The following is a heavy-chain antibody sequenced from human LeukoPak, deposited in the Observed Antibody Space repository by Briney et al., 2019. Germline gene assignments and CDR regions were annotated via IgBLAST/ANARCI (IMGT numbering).Heavy chain of an antibody. J-gene: IGHJ4*02. D-gene: IGHD1-26*01. V-gene: IGHV1-24*01. CDR3: ATDQGRATDLEY. CDR1: GYTLTELS. Sequence: GASVKVSCKVSGYTLTELSMHWVRQAPGKGLEWMGGFDPEDGETIYAQKFQGRVTMTEDTSTDTAYMELSSLRSEDTAVYYCATDQGRATDLEYWGQGTLVTVSS. CDR2: FDPEDGET.